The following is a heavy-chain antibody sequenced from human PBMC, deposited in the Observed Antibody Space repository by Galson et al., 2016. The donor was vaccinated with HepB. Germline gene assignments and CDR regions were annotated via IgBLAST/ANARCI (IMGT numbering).Heavy chain of an antibody. V-gene: IGHV4-59*01. CDR1: GGSISHYY. Sequence: SETLSLTCTVSGGSISHYYWNWIRQPPGKGLEWIAFDSYSGSPHYNPSLKSRVTMSVDTSKNQFSLRLSSVTAADTAVYYCARDRLAAAASWVAFDLWGQGTMGTVSS. J-gene: IGHJ3*01. D-gene: IGHD6-13*01. CDR3: ARDRLAAAASWVAFDL. CDR2: DSYSGSP.